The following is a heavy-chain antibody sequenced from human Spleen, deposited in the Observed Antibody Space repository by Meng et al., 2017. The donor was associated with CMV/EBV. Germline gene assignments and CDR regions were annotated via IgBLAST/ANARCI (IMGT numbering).Heavy chain of an antibody. CDR2: ISPDGGTT. CDR3: ARDLVGYDAFDI. V-gene: IGHV1-46*01. CDR1: VYTLITYY. D-gene: IGHD3-22*01. J-gene: IGHJ3*02. Sequence: CYASVYTLITYYVNWVRQAPGDKLWWMRGISPDGGTTTCAGRFHGGLTMTSDTSTSTVYMELSSLRSEDTAVYYCARDLVGYDAFDIWGQGTMVTVSS.